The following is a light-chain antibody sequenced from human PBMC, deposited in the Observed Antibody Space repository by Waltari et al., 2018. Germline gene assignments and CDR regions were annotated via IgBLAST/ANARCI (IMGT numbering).Light chain of an antibody. CDR2: GAS. J-gene: IGKJ1*01. Sequence: EIVFTQSPGTLSLSPGERATPSCRASQSVSSSYLAWYQQKPDRAPRLLIYGASSRATGIPDRFSGSGSRTDFTLTISRLEPEDFAVYYCQQYGSSPWTFGQGTKVEIK. V-gene: IGKV3-20*01. CDR1: QSVSSSY. CDR3: QQYGSSPWT.